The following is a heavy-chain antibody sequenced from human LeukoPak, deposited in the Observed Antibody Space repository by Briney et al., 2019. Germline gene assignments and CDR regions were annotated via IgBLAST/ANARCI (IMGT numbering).Heavy chain of an antibody. J-gene: IGHJ6*02. CDR2: ISYDGSNK. CDR3: AKTFWGEVNYYYYGMDV. D-gene: IGHD3-16*01. Sequence: GGSLRLSCAASGFTFSSDGMHWGREAPGKGVEWGAVISYDGSNKYYADSVKGRFTISRDNSKKTLYLQMNSLRAEDTAVYYCAKTFWGEVNYYYYGMDVWGQGTTVTVSS. CDR1: GFTFSSDG. V-gene: IGHV3-30*18.